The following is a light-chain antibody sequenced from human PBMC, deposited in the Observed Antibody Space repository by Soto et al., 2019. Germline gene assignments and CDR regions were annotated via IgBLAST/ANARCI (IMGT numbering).Light chain of an antibody. V-gene: IGLV1-40*01. CDR2: GNN. Sequence: LLTQPPSVSGAPGQRVTISCTGSSSNIGAGYDVHWYQQLPGTAPKLLIYGNNNRPSGVPDRFSGSKSGTSASLAVTGLQAEDEADYYCQSYATGLSVLYVFGTGTKLTVL. CDR1: SSNIGAGYD. CDR3: QSYATGLSVLYV. J-gene: IGLJ1*01.